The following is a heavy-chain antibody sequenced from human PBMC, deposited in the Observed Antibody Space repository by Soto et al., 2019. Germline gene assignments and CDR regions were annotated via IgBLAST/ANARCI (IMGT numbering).Heavy chain of an antibody. V-gene: IGHV1-69*01. CDR2: IIPNCGAA. D-gene: IGHD3-9*01. CDR1: GGTFSSHD. J-gene: IGHJ4*02. Sequence: QVQLVQSGAEVKKPGSSVKVSCKASGGTFSSHDFSWVRQAPGQGLEWMGGIIPNCGAANTAQKFQDRVSVTADESTSTVYLELSSLRSEDTALYYCARGGVRFFDGLLYGMCDSWGQGTLVTVSS. CDR3: ARGGVRFFDGLLYGMCDS.